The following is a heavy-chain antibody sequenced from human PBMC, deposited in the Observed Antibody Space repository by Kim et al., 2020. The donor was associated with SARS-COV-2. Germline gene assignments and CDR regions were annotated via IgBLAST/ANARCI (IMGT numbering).Heavy chain of an antibody. Sequence: GGSLRLSCVASGFTFDTYAMHWVRQVPVKGLEWVSVISGVAVNNFSADSVRGRFTITKDNSNNMLFLLINSMVDDKTALYSVAKRIIVGGYNYFYYYDM. V-gene: IGHV3-23*01. CDR1: GFTFDTYA. D-gene: IGHD2-21*01. CDR2: ISGVAVNN. CDR3: AKRIIVGGYNYFYYYDM. J-gene: IGHJ6*01.